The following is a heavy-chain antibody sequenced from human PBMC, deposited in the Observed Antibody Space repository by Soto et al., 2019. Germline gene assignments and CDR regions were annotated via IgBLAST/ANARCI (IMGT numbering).Heavy chain of an antibody. J-gene: IGHJ4*02. V-gene: IGHV1-18*01. D-gene: IGHD3-22*01. CDR1: GYTFTSYG. CDR3: AREVVTYYYDSSGSPFDY. CDR2: ISAYNGNT. Sequence: ASVKVSCKASGYTFTSYGISWVRQAPGQGLEWMGWISAYNGNTNYAQKLQGRVTMTTDTSTSTAYMELRSLRSDDTAVYYCAREVVTYYYDSSGSPFDYWGQGTLVTVSS.